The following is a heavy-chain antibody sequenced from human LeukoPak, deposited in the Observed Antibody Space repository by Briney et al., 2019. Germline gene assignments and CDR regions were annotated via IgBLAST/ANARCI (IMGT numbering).Heavy chain of an antibody. V-gene: IGHV1-18*04. CDR2: ISAYNGNT. CDR1: GYTFTSCY. Sequence: ASVKVSCKASGYTFTSCYMHWVRQAPGQGLEWMGWISAYNGNTNYAQKLQGRVTMTTDTSTSTAYMELRSLRSDDTAVYYCARENPNYYDSSGPWWFDYWGQGTLVTVSS. D-gene: IGHD3-22*01. J-gene: IGHJ4*02. CDR3: ARENPNYYDSSGPWWFDY.